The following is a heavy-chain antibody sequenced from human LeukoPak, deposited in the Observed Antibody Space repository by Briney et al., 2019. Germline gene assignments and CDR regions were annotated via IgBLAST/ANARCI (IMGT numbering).Heavy chain of an antibody. CDR1: GYTFTSYD. D-gene: IGHD2-15*01. V-gene: IGHV1-8*03. Sequence: ASVKVSCKASGYTFTSYDINWVRQATGQGLEWMGWMNPNSGNTGYAQKFQGRVTITRNTSISTAYMELSSLRSEDTAVYYCARSILADHYYYYMDVWGKGTTVTASS. J-gene: IGHJ6*03. CDR3: ARSILADHYYYYMDV. CDR2: MNPNSGNT.